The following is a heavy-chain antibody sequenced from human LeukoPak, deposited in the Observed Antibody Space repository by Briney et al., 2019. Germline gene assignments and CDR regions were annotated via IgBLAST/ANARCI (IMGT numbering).Heavy chain of an antibody. Sequence: GGSLRLSCAASGFTFSSFAMSWVRQAPGQGLEWVSAISDNSGNTYYADSVKGRFTISRDNAKNSLYLQMNSLRAEDTAVYYCAREGGSSWYLYYYYMDVWGKGTTVTISS. CDR3: AREGGSSWYLYYYYMDV. J-gene: IGHJ6*03. CDR1: GFTFSSFA. D-gene: IGHD6-13*01. CDR2: ISDNSGNT. V-gene: IGHV3-23*01.